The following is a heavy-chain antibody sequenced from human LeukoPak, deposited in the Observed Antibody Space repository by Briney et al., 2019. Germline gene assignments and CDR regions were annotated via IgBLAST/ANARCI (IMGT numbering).Heavy chain of an antibody. J-gene: IGHJ3*02. D-gene: IGHD2-15*01. Sequence: PSETLSLTCTVSGYSISSGYYWGWIRQPPGKGLEWIGSIYHSGSTYYNPSLKSRVTISVDTSKNQFSLKLSSVTAADTAVYYCARGGGIAVEGAFDIWGQGTMVTVSS. V-gene: IGHV4-38-2*02. CDR2: IYHSGST. CDR1: GYSISSGYY. CDR3: ARGGGIAVEGAFDI.